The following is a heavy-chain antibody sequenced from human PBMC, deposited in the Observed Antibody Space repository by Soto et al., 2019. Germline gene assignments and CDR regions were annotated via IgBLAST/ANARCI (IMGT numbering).Heavy chain of an antibody. CDR3: AREAKGLRFLEWSSNPRGAFDI. J-gene: IGHJ3*02. CDR2: INPNSGGT. V-gene: IGHV1-2*04. CDR1: GYTFTGYY. D-gene: IGHD3-3*01. Sequence: ASVKVSCKASGYTFTGYYMHWVRQAPGQGLEWMGWINPNSGGTNYAQKFQGWVTMTRDTSISTAYMERSRLRSDDTAVYYCAREAKGLRFLEWSSNPRGAFDIWGQGTMVTVSS.